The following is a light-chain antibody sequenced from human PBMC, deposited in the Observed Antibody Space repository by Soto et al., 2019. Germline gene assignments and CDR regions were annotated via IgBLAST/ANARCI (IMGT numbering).Light chain of an antibody. CDR1: SSDVGGYNY. V-gene: IGLV2-14*01. Sequence: LTQPASVSGSPGQSITISCTGTSSDVGGYNYVSWYQQHPGKAPKLMIYDVSNRPSGVSNRFSGSKSGNTASLTISGLRAEDEADYYCSSYTSSSNLFGTGTKVTVL. J-gene: IGLJ1*01. CDR2: DVS. CDR3: SSYTSSSNL.